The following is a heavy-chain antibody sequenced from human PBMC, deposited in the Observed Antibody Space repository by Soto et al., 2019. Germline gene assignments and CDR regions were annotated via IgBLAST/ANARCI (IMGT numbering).Heavy chain of an antibody. CDR3: AIGPGGPDDPGDY. CDR1: GYTFTSYA. CDR2: INAGNGNT. D-gene: IGHD1-1*01. Sequence: QVQLVQSGAEVKKPGASVKVSCKASGYTFTSYAMHWVRQAPGQRLEWMAWINAGNGNTKYSQKFQGRVTITGDTSSSTAYMELSSLRSEDTAVYYCAIGPGGPDDPGDYWGQGTLVTVSS. V-gene: IGHV1-3*01. J-gene: IGHJ4*02.